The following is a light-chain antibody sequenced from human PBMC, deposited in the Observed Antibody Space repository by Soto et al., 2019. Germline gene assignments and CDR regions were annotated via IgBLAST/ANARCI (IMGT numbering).Light chain of an antibody. J-gene: IGKJ1*01. CDR2: AAS. V-gene: IGKV1-39*01. Sequence: DIQMTQSPSSLSASVGDRVTITCRASQSISSYLNWYQQKPGKAPELLIHAASSLQSGVPSRFSGCGSGTDFTLTISSLQPEDFATYYCQESYSTPWTFGQGTKVEIK. CDR3: QESYSTPWT. CDR1: QSISSY.